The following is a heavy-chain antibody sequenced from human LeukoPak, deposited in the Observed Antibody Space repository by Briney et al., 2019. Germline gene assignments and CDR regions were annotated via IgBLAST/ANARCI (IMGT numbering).Heavy chain of an antibody. J-gene: IGHJ3*02. CDR2: IYSGGST. CDR3: AREGHSDDSSGYDAFDI. D-gene: IGHD3-22*01. Sequence: GGSLRLSCAASGFTVSSNYMSWVRQAPGKGLEWVSVIYSGGSTYYADSVKGRFTISRDNSKNTLYLQMNSLRAEDTAVYYCAREGHSDDSSGYDAFDIWGQGTMVTVSS. CDR1: GFTVSSNY. V-gene: IGHV3-53*01.